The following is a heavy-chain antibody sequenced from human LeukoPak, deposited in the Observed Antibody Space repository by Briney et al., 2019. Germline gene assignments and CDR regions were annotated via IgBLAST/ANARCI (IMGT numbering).Heavy chain of an antibody. CDR3: ARVSSSPDAFDI. V-gene: IGHV3-48*01. CDR2: ISSSSSTI. J-gene: IGHJ3*02. D-gene: IGHD6-6*01. CDR1: GFTFSSYS. Sequence: GGSLRLSCVASGFTFSSYSMNWVRQAPGKGLEWVSYISSSSSTIYYADSVKGRFTISRDNAKNSLYLQMNSLRAEDTAVYYCARVSSSPDAFDIWGQGTMVTVSS.